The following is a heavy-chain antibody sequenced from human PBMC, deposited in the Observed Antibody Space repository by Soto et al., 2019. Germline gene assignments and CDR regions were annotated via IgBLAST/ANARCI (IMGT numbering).Heavy chain of an antibody. V-gene: IGHV3-33*01. Sequence: QVQLVESGGAVVQPGRSLRLSCAASGFTFRNHVMHWVRQAPGKGLECVADIWNDGSNKYYADSVKGRFTISRDNSRNTLYLQMSRLRAEDTAVYYCARVDHYESSGYYYYYGMDVWGQGTTVTVSS. CDR1: GFTFRNHV. J-gene: IGHJ6*02. CDR2: IWNDGSNK. CDR3: ARVDHYESSGYYYYYGMDV. D-gene: IGHD3-22*01.